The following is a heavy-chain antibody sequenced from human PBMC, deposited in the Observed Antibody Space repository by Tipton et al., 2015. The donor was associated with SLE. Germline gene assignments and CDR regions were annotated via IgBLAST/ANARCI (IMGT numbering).Heavy chain of an antibody. V-gene: IGHV3-30*04. CDR1: GFTFRHYA. CDR2: ISYDGSNR. J-gene: IGHJ4*02. D-gene: IGHD3-10*01. Sequence: QVQLVQSGGGLVQAGGSLRLSCAASGFTFRHYAMHWVRQAPGKGLEWVAAISYDGSNRYYADSVKGRFTISRDNAKNSVYLEMNSLRAEDTALYYCAASSGSYLVRFVHWGQGALVTVSS. CDR3: AASSGSYLVRFVH.